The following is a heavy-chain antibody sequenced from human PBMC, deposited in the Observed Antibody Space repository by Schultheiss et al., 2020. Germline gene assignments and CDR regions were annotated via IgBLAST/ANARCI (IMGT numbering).Heavy chain of an antibody. J-gene: IGHJ5*02. Sequence: GESLRLSCAASGFTFSSYSMNWVRQAPGKGLEWVSSISSSSSYIYYADSVKGRFTISRDNAKNSLYLQMNSLRAEDTAVYYCARGSDNWFDPWGQGTLVTVSS. V-gene: IGHV3-21*01. CDR2: ISSSSSYI. CDR1: GFTFSSYS. CDR3: ARGSDNWFDP.